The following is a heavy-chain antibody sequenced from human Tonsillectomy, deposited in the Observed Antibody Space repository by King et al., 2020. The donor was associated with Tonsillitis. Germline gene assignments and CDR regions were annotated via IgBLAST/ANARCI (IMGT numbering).Heavy chain of an antibody. CDR3: ARGDWVRILDY. CDR1: GGSFSGYY. CDR2: INPSGST. Sequence: VQLQQWGAGLLKPSETLSHTCAVYGGSFSGYYWNWIRQPPGKGQEWIGEINPSGSTNYNPSLESRVTISVDTSKNQFSLRLSSVTAADTAVYYFARGDWVRILDYWGHGTLVTVSS. J-gene: IGHJ4*01. D-gene: IGHD3-9*01. V-gene: IGHV4-34*01.